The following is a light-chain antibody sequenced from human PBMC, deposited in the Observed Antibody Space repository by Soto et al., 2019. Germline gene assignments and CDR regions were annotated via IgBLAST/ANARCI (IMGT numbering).Light chain of an antibody. J-gene: IGKJ2*01. CDR1: QTIGNW. Sequence: IQMTQSPSTLSASVGDRVTITCRASQTIGNWLAWYQQKTGKAPKLLIYDASSLERGVPSRFSGSRSGTEFTLHIRRLQPDDFATYYCQQYDSYSYTFGQGTKLEIK. V-gene: IGKV1-5*01. CDR3: QQYDSYSYT. CDR2: DAS.